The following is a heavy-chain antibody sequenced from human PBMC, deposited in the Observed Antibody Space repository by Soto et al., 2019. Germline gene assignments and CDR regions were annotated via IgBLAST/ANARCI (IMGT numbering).Heavy chain of an antibody. Sequence: SETLSLTCAVSGVSISSYYWSWIRQPPGKGLEWIGYILYSGSTNYNPSLKSRVTISVDTSKNEFSLNLSSVTAADTAAYYCARGSAYGDYARSPFDYWGQGTLVTVSS. D-gene: IGHD4-17*01. J-gene: IGHJ4*02. CDR1: GVSISSYY. V-gene: IGHV4-59*01. CDR2: ILYSGST. CDR3: ARGSAYGDYARSPFDY.